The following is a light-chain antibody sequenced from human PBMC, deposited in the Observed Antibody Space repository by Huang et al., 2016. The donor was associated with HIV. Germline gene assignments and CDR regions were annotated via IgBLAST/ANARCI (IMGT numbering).Light chain of an antibody. CDR3: QQTYSSPRT. CDR2: AAS. J-gene: IGKJ1*01. V-gene: IGKV1-39*01. CDR1: QTINSY. Sequence: DIQMTQSPSSLSASVGDRVTITCRASQTINSYLHWYQQKPGKAPQLLIYAASTLQSGVPSRFSGGGSGTDFTLTISSLQPEDFASYYCQQTYSSPRTFGQGTKVEIK.